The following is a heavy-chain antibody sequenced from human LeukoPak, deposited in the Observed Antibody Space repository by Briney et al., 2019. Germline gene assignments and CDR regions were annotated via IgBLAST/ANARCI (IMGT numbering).Heavy chain of an antibody. CDR1: GYSISSGYY. D-gene: IGHD2-2*01. V-gene: IGHV4-38-2*01. CDR2: IYHSGST. J-gene: IGHJ6*03. Sequence: SETLSLTCAVSGYSISSGYYWGWIRQPPGKGLEWIGSIYHSGSTYYNPSLKSRVTISVDTSKNQFSLKLSSVTAADTAVYYCARAGLGYCSSTSCPVYYYYYMDVWGKGTTVTVSS. CDR3: ARAGLGYCSSTSCPVYYYYYMDV.